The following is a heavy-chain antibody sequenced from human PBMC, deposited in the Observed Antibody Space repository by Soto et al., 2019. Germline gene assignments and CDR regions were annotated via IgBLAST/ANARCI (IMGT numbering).Heavy chain of an antibody. CDR2: ISGSGGST. CDR3: AKEEGFGAMVTGYMDF. D-gene: IGHD5-18*01. Sequence: GGSLRLSCAASGFTFSSYAMSWVRQAPGKGLEWVSAISGSGGSTYYADSVKGRFTISRDNSKNTLYLQMNSLRAEDTDLYYCAKEEGFGAMVTGYMDFWGKGTTVTVSS. CDR1: GFTFSSYA. V-gene: IGHV3-23*01. J-gene: IGHJ6*03.